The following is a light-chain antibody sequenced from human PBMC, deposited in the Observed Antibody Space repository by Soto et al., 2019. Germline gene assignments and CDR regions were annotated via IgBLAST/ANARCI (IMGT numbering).Light chain of an antibody. V-gene: IGLV2-14*01. J-gene: IGLJ2*01. CDR3: SSYTSSSTPVV. Sequence: QSVLTQPASVSGSPGQSITISCTGTSSDVGGYNYVSWYQQHPGKAPKLMIYDVSNRPSGVSNRFSGSKSGNTASLTISGLPAEDEADYYCSSYTSSSTPVVLGGGTKVTVL. CDR1: SSDVGGYNY. CDR2: DVS.